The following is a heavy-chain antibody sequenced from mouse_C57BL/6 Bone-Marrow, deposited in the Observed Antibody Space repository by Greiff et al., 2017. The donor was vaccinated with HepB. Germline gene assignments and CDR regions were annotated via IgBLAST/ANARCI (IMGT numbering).Heavy chain of an antibody. CDR1: GYSITSGYY. D-gene: IGHD1-1*01. CDR3: AKIYYYGSSYNYYAMDY. V-gene: IGHV3-6*01. CDR2: ISYDGSN. Sequence: EVKLMESGPGLVKPSQSLSLTCSVTGYSITSGYYWNWIRQFPGNKLEWIGYISYDGSNNYNPSLKNRISITRDTSKNQFFLKLNSVTTEDTATYYCAKIYYYGSSYNYYAMDYWGQGTSVTVSS. J-gene: IGHJ4*01.